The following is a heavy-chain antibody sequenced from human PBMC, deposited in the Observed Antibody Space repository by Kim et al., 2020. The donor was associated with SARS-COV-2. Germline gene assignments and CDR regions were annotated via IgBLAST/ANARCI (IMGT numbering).Heavy chain of an antibody. V-gene: IGHV3-73*01. D-gene: IGHD3-10*01. J-gene: IGHJ4*02. CDR3: VRSLASSNDY. Sequence: TAYAASGKGRFTVSRDDSKNTAYLQMTSLKIEDTAVYYCVRSLASSNDYWGQGTLVTVSS. CDR2: T.